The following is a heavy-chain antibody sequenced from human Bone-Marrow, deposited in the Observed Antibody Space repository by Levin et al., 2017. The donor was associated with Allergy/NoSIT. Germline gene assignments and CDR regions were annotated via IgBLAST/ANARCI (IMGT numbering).Heavy chain of an antibody. D-gene: IGHD3-16*01. V-gene: IGHV3-9*01. Sequence: PGGSLRLSCVASGFTFDGFAMHWVRQGPGKGLEWVSSISWNSLSIGSADVVKGRFTMSRDNDKGSLHLEVNSLGPADTAFYYCFKGMIDLFFGAGAERGYFDHWGQGVLVTVSS. CDR3: FKGMIDLFFGAGAERGYFDH. CDR2: ISWNSLSI. J-gene: IGHJ4*02. CDR1: GFTFDGFA.